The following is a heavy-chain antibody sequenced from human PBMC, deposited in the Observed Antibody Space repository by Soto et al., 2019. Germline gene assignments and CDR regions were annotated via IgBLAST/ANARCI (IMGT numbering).Heavy chain of an antibody. V-gene: IGHV3-66*01. Sequence: EVQLVESGGGLVQPGGSLRLSCAASGFTVSSNYMSWVRQAPGKGLEWVSVIYSGGSTYYADSVKGRFTISRDNSKTTQYLQMDSLGAEDTAVYYCAREPGIAAAGTIYYCGMDVWGQGTTVTGSS. D-gene: IGHD6-13*01. J-gene: IGHJ6*02. CDR1: GFTVSSNY. CDR2: IYSGGST. CDR3: AREPGIAAAGTIYYCGMDV.